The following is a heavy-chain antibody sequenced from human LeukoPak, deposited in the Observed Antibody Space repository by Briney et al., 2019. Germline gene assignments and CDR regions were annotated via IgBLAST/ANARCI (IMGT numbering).Heavy chain of an antibody. V-gene: IGHV4-4*07. Sequence: SETLSLTRTVSGGSISSYYWSWIRQPAGKGLEWIGRINTSGSTNYNPSLKSRVTMSVDTSKNQFSLNLTSVTAADTAVYYCAREPQQRGFDCWGQGTLVTVSS. CDR3: AREPQQRGFDC. D-gene: IGHD6-13*01. J-gene: IGHJ4*02. CDR1: GGSISSYY. CDR2: INTSGST.